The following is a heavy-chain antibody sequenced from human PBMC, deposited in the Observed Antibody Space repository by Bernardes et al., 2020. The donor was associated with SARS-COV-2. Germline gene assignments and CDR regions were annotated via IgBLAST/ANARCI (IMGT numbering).Heavy chain of an antibody. V-gene: IGHV1-24*01. CDR1: GYTLTELS. D-gene: IGHD3-22*01. CDR3: ATGPVVITDNWFDP. Sequence: VSCKVSGYTLTELSMHWVRQAPGKGLEWMGGFDPEDGETIYAQKFQGRVTMTEDTSTDTAYMELSSLRSEDTAVYYCATGPVVITDNWFDPWGQGTLVTVSS. CDR2: FDPEDGET. J-gene: IGHJ5*02.